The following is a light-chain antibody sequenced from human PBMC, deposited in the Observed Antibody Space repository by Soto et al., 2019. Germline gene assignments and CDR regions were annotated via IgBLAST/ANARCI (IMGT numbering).Light chain of an antibody. CDR1: SSDVGTYNL. Sequence: QSVLTQLAAVSGSPGQSIIISCTGTSSDVGTYNLVSLYQQRPGKVPKLILYEVFKRPSGVSSCFSGSKSGNTASLTISGLQADDEALYQCGSNVGVNNYVLGNATKVT. J-gene: IGLJ1*01. CDR3: GSNVGVNNYV. CDR2: EVF. V-gene: IGLV2-23*02.